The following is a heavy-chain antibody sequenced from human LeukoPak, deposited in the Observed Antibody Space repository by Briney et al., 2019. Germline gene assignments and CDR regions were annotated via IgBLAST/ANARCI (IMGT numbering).Heavy chain of an antibody. D-gene: IGHD2-2*01. J-gene: IGHJ4*02. CDR2: ISSSSSYI. CDR1: GFTFSSYS. V-gene: IGHV3-21*01. CDR3: AKRSPPSSSTSCMGY. Sequence: PGGSLRLSRAASGFTFSSYSMNWVRQAPGKGLEWVSSISSSSSYIYYADSVKGRFTISRDNAKNSLYRQMNSLRAEDTAVYYCAKRSPPSSSTSCMGYWGQGTLVTVSS.